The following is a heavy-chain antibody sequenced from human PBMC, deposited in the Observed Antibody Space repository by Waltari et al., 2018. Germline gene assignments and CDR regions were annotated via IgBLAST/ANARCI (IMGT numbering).Heavy chain of an antibody. D-gene: IGHD2-2*01. J-gene: IGHJ6*03. CDR1: GFTFSSYG. CDR3: AKADCRSTSCYGNMDV. Sequence: QVQLVGSGGGVVQPGGSLRLSWAASGFTFSSYGIHWVRQAPGKGLEWVAFIQSDGTNKYYADSVKGRFTITRDNSKNTLYLQVNSLRAEDTAVFYCAKADCRSTSCYGNMDVWGKGTTVTVSS. V-gene: IGHV3-30*02. CDR2: IQSDGTNK.